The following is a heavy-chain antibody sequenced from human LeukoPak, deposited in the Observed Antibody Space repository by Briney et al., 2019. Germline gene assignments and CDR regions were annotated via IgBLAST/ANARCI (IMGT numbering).Heavy chain of an antibody. J-gene: IGHJ3*02. CDR3: ARSGGHDAFDI. CDR2: TYYRSKWYN. V-gene: IGHV6-1*01. D-gene: IGHD4-23*01. CDR1: GDSVSSYSAA. Sequence: SQTLSLTCAISGDSVSSYSAAWSWIKQSPSRGLEWLGRTYYRSKWYNDYAVSVKSRITINPDTSKNQFSLQLTSVTPEDTAVYYCARSGGHDAFDIWGQGTMVTVSS.